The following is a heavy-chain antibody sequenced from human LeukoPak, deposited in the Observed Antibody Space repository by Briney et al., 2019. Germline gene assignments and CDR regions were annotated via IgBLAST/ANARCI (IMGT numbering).Heavy chain of an antibody. V-gene: IGHV7-4-1*02. Sequence: ASVKVSCRASGYTFTSYAMNWVRQAPGQGLEWMGWINTNTGNPTYAQGFTGRFVFSLDTSVSTAYLQISSLKAEDTAVYYCARDLRRIMITFGGVIGYWGQGTLVTVSS. CDR3: ARDLRRIMITFGGVIGY. CDR1: GYTFTSYA. D-gene: IGHD3-16*01. CDR2: INTNTGNP. J-gene: IGHJ4*02.